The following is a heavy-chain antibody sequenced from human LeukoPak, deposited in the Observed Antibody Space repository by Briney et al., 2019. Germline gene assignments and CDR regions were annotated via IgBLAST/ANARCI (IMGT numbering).Heavy chain of an antibody. CDR2: IYPGDSDT. J-gene: IGHJ4*02. Sequence: GESSKISCKGSGYSFTSYWIGWVRQMPGKGLEWMGIIYPGDSDTRYSPSFQGQVTISADKSISTAYLQWSSLKASDTAMYYCARRQVGVLRFLAWSFDYWGEGTLVTVSS. CDR3: ARRQVGVLRFLAWSFDY. D-gene: IGHD3-3*01. V-gene: IGHV5-51*01. CDR1: GYSFTSYW.